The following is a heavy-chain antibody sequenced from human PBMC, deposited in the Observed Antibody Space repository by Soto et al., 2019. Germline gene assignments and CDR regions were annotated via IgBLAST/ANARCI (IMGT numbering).Heavy chain of an antibody. CDR3: ATQRYYWFDP. D-gene: IGHD1-20*01. Sequence: SETLSLTCAVYGGSFSGYYWSWIRQPPGKGLEWIGEINHSGGTNYNPSLKSRVTISVDTSKNQFSLKLSSVTAADTAVYYCATQRYYWFDPWGQGTLVTVSS. J-gene: IGHJ5*02. V-gene: IGHV4-34*01. CDR1: GGSFSGYY. CDR2: INHSGGT.